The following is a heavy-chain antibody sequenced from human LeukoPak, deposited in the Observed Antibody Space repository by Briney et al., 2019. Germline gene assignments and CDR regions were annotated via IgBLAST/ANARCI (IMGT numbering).Heavy chain of an antibody. CDR3: ARDWGQGLVVVTTGWFDP. CDR1: GFTFSSFG. V-gene: IGHV3-30*03. J-gene: IGHJ5*02. D-gene: IGHD3-22*01. CDR2: ISYDGSNK. Sequence: PGRSLRLSCAASGFTFSSFGMYWVRQAPGKGLEWVAVISYDGSNKYYADSVKGRFTISRDNSKNTLYLQMNSLRAEDTAVYYCARDWGQGLVVVTTGWFDPWGQGTLVTVSS.